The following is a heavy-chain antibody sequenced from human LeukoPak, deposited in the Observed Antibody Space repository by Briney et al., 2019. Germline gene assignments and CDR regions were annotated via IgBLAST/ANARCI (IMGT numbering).Heavy chain of an antibody. CDR2: IKEDGSVK. V-gene: IGHV3-7*03. CDR3: ARDCSSSTCQHGMDV. CDR1: GLTFGSYW. Sequence: GGSLRLSCAASGLTFGSYWMSWVRQAPGKGPEWVANIKEDGSVKRYVDSVKGRFIISRDNAKNSLYLQMNSLRAEDTAVYYCARDCSSSTCQHGMDVWGKGTTVTVSS. D-gene: IGHD2-2*01. J-gene: IGHJ6*04.